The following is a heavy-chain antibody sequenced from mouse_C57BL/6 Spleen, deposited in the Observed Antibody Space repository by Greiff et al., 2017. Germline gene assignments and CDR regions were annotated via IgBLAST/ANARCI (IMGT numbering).Heavy chain of an antibody. D-gene: IGHD1-1*01. CDR3: AIYYYGSSPWFAY. V-gene: IGHV1-75*01. CDR1: GYTFTDYY. J-gene: IGHJ3*01. Sequence: QVQLQQSGPELVKPGASVKISCKASGYTFTDYYINWVKQRPGQGLEWIGWIFPGSGSTYYNEKFKGKATLTVDKSSSTAYMLLSSLTSEDSAVYFCAIYYYGSSPWFAYWGQGTLVTVSA. CDR2: IFPGSGST.